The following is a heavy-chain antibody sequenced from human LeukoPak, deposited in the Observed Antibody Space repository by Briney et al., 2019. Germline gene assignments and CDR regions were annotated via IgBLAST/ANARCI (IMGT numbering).Heavy chain of an antibody. Sequence: LTCSVSGYSITSGYYWGWVRQPPGKGLEWVSAISGSGGSTYYADSVKGRFTISRDNSKNTLYLQMNSLRAEDTAVYYCPRTGDGDAFDIWGQGAMVTVSS. CDR2: ISGSGGST. CDR1: GYSITSGYY. V-gene: IGHV3-23*01. J-gene: IGHJ3*02. D-gene: IGHD7-27*01. CDR3: PRTGDGDAFDI.